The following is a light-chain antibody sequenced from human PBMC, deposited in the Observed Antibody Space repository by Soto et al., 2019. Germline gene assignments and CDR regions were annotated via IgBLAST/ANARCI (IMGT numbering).Light chain of an antibody. CDR1: QSVNNN. V-gene: IGKV3-15*01. CDR3: LQYNNLPPDT. J-gene: IGKJ2*01. Sequence: EIILTQSPASLSVSPGERATLSCRASQSVNNNLAWYQQKPGQAPRLLIYGASTRATGIPGRFRGSGSGTEFTLTITSLQSEDFAVYFCLQYNNLPPDTFGQGTKLEIK. CDR2: GAS.